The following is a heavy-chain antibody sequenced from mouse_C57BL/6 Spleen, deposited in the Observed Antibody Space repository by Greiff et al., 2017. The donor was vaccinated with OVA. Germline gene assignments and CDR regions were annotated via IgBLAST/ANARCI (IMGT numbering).Heavy chain of an antibody. D-gene: IGHD1-1*01. Sequence: EESGPGLVKPSQSLSLTCSVTGYSITSGYYWNWIRQFPGNKLEWMGYISYDGSNNYNPSLKNRISITRDTSKNQFFLKLNSVTTEDTATYYCARDDYGSSLDYWGQGTTLTVSS. CDR3: ARDDYGSSLDY. CDR1: GYSITSGYY. J-gene: IGHJ2*01. V-gene: IGHV3-6*01. CDR2: ISYDGSN.